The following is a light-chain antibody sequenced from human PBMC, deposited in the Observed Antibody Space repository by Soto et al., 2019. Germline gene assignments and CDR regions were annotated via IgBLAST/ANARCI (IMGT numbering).Light chain of an antibody. V-gene: IGLV1-44*01. CDR3: AAWDDSLNGVV. Sequence: QSVLTQPPSASGTPGQRVTISCSGSSSNMGSNNVNWYQQLPGAAPKLLIYSKDKRPSGVPDRFSGSKSGTSASLAISGLQSEDEADYYCAAWDDSLNGVVFGGGTKLTVL. CDR2: SKD. J-gene: IGLJ2*01. CDR1: SSNMGSNN.